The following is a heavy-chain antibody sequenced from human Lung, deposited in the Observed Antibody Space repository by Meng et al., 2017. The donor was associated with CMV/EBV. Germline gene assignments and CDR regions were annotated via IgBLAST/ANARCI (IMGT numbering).Heavy chain of an antibody. CDR2: IYPGDSDT. Sequence: GEXXKISCKGSGYSFTSYWIGWVRQMPGKGLEWMGIIYPGDSDTRYSPSFQGQVTISADKSISTAYLQWSSLKASDTAMYYCARRGIVASYYFDYWGQGTLVTVSS. CDR1: GYSFTSYW. V-gene: IGHV5-51*01. J-gene: IGHJ4*02. CDR3: ARRGIVASYYFDY. D-gene: IGHD1-26*01.